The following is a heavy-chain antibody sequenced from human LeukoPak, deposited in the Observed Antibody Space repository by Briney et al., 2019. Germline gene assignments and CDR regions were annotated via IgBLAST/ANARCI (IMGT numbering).Heavy chain of an antibody. CDR2: ISAYNGNT. CDR3: ARQLTRTHHTDAFDI. J-gene: IGHJ3*02. D-gene: IGHD2-2*02. Sequence: ASVKVSCKASGYTFTSYGISWVRQAPGQGLEWTGWISAYNGNTNYAQKLQGRVTMTTDTSTSTAYMELRSLRSDDTAVYYCARQLTRTHHTDAFDIWGQGTMVTVSS. CDR1: GYTFTSYG. V-gene: IGHV1-18*01.